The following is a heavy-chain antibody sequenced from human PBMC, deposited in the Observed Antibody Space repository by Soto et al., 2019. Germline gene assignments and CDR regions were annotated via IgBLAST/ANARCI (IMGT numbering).Heavy chain of an antibody. CDR1: GGSISSSSYY. Sequence: PSETLSLTCTVSGGSISSSSYYWGWIRQPPGKGLEWIGSIYYSGSTYYNPSLKSRVTISVDTSKNQFSLKLSSVTAADTAVYYCARHCTPKVCYYYYGMDVWGQGTTVTVSS. J-gene: IGHJ6*02. CDR2: IYYSGST. CDR3: ARHCTPKVCYYYYGMDV. V-gene: IGHV4-39*01.